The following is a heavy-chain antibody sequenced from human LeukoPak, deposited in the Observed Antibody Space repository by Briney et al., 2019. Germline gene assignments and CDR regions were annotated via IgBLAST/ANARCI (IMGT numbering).Heavy chain of an antibody. CDR1: GFTFISYS. CDR2: ISSSSTYK. J-gene: IGHJ4*02. V-gene: IGHV3-21*01. CDR3: AAGAFSVTTNY. D-gene: IGHD4-17*01. Sequence: PGGSLRLSCAASGFTFISYSMNWVRQAPGKGLEWVSSISSSSTYKYYADSVKGRFTISRDNAKNSLYLQMNSLRAEDTAVYYCAAGAFSVTTNYWGQGTLVTVSS.